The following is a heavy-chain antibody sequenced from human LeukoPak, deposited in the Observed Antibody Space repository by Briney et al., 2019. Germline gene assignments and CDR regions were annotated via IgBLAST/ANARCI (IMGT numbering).Heavy chain of an antibody. V-gene: IGHV4-59*08. Sequence: SETLSLTCTVSGGSISSYYWSWIRQPPGKGLEWIGYIYYSGSTNYKPSLKSRVTISVDTSKNQFSLKLTSVAAADTAVYYCATHRGYSYGYDAFDIWGQGTMVTVSS. D-gene: IGHD5-18*01. CDR3: ATHRGYSYGYDAFDI. CDR2: IYYSGST. CDR1: GGSISSYY. J-gene: IGHJ3*02.